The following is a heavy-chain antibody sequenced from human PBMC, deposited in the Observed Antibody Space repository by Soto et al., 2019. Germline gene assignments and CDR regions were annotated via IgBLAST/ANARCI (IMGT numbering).Heavy chain of an antibody. CDR3: ARDIGGGSGYGYYIDP. D-gene: IGHD2-15*01. Sequence: QVQLVQSGAEVKKPGASVKVSCKASGYTFTSHDINWVRQATGQRPEWMGWMNPNSGNTGYAQKFQGRVTMTRDTSINTAYMELSSLTSEDTAIYYCARDIGGGSGYGYYIDPWGQGTLVTVSS. V-gene: IGHV1-8*01. CDR2: MNPNSGNT. CDR1: GYTFTSHD. J-gene: IGHJ5*02.